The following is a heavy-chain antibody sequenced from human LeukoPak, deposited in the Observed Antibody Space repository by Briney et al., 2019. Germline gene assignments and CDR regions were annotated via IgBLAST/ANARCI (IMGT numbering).Heavy chain of an antibody. D-gene: IGHD6-19*01. CDR2: ISGSGVST. Sequence: GGSLRLSCAASGFTFSSYAMSWVRQAPGKGLEWVSAISGSGVSTYYADSVKGRFTISRDNSKNTLHLQMNSLRTEDTAIYYCAKDPSGWYYFGYCGQGTLVTVSS. V-gene: IGHV3-23*01. CDR1: GFTFSSYA. J-gene: IGHJ4*02. CDR3: AKDPSGWYYFGY.